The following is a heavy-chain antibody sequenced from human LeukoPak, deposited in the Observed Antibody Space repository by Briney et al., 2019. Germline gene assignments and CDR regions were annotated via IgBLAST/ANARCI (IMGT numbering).Heavy chain of an antibody. D-gene: IGHD3-16*02. CDR1: GFTFSSYS. Sequence: PGGSLRPPCAASGFTFSSYSLNWVRPAPGKGLEWVSSISSSSSYISYADSVKGRFTISRDNAKNSLYLQMNSLRAEDTAVYYCARDPPGGAIMDAFDIWGQGTMVTVSS. V-gene: IGHV3-21*01. CDR3: ARDPPGGAIMDAFDI. J-gene: IGHJ3*02. CDR2: ISSSSSYI.